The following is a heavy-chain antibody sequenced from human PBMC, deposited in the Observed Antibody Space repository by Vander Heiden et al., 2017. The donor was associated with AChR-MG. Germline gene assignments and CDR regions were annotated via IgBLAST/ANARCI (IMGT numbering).Heavy chain of an antibody. V-gene: IGHV3-23*01. Sequence: EVQLLESGGGLVQPGGSLRLSCAASGFTFSSDAMSWVRQAPGKGLEWVSGISGDGRSTHYADSVKGRFTISRDNSKNTLYLQMNSLRAEDTGVYYCARAYSSTPDAFDIWGQGTMVTVSS. J-gene: IGHJ3*02. CDR3: ARAYSSTPDAFDI. CDR1: GFTFSSDA. CDR2: ISGDGRST. D-gene: IGHD6-13*01.